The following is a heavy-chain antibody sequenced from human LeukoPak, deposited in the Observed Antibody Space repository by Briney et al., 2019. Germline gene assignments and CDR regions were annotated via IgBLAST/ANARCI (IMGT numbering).Heavy chain of an antibody. D-gene: IGHD6-13*01. V-gene: IGHV3-23*01. CDR1: GFTFSSYA. Sequence: GGSLRLSCAASGFTFSSYAMSWVRQAPGKGLEWVSAISGNGGSTYYADSVKGRFTISRDNSKNTLYLQMNSLRAEDTAVYYCATSLSSSWRHDAFDIWGQGTMVTVSS. CDR2: ISGNGGST. J-gene: IGHJ3*02. CDR3: ATSLSSSWRHDAFDI.